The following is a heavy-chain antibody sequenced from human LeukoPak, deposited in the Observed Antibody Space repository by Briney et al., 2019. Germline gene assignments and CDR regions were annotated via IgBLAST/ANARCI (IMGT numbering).Heavy chain of an antibody. V-gene: IGHV3-23*01. D-gene: IGHD2-15*01. Sequence: GGSLRLSCAASGFTFSSYAMSWVRQAPGKGLEWVSAISGSGGSTYYADSVKGRFTISRDNSKNTLYLQMNSLRAEDTAVYYCAKAGYCSGGSCTICYFDYWGQGTLVTVSS. CDR1: GFTFSSYA. CDR2: ISGSGGST. CDR3: AKAGYCSGGSCTICYFDY. J-gene: IGHJ4*02.